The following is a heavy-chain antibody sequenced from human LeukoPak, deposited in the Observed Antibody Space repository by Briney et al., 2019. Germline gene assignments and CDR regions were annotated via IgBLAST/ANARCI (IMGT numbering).Heavy chain of an antibody. CDR3: ARAAAGLIPYYGMDV. CDR1: GFTFSSYS. V-gene: IGHV3-48*02. Sequence: GGSLRLSCAASGFTFSSYSMNWVRQAPGKGLEWVSYISSSSGTIYYADSVKGRFTISRDNAKNSLYLQMNSLRDEDTAVYYCARAAAGLIPYYGMDVWGQGTTVTVSS. J-gene: IGHJ6*02. D-gene: IGHD6-13*01. CDR2: ISSSSGTI.